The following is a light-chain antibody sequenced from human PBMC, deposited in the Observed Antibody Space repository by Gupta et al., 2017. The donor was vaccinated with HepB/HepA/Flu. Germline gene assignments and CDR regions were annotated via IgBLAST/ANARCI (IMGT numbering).Light chain of an antibody. CDR2: YND. Sequence: QSVLTQSTSVSGTPGQRVTISCSGSSSNVGRNNVNWYQQLPGTAPKRLIYYNDERPSGVPDRISGSKSGTSASLAIXGXQSEDEXDDYCAAWDTSLNVGVFGGGTKLTVL. CDR3: AAWDTSLNVGV. V-gene: IGLV1-44*01. CDR1: SSNVGRNN. J-gene: IGLJ3*02.